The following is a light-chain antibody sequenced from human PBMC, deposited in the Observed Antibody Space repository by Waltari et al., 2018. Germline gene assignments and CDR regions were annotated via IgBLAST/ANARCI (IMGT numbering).Light chain of an antibody. CDR1: TGPVTRGHW. J-gene: IGLJ2*01. CDR2: DTS. V-gene: IGLV7-46*01. Sequence: QAVVTQEPSLTVSPGGTVPLTCGSRTGPVTRGHWPYWFPQQPGPAPRTLIYDTSNKHSGTPVRCSCSLLGGEAALSLSGAQPEDEADYSCLISFIGAEEIFGGGTKLTVL. CDR3: LISFIGAEEI.